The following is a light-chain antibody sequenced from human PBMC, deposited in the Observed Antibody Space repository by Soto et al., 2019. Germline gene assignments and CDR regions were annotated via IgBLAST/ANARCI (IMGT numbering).Light chain of an antibody. Sequence: EVVMTQSPATLSVSPGERVTLSCRSSQSVADNLAWFQQKPGQGPRLLIYGASTRATGIPARFSGSGSETDFTLTISSLRSEDSAVYHCQQYNNWPITFGQGTRLEIK. V-gene: IGKV3-15*01. CDR3: QQYNNWPIT. CDR1: QSVADN. CDR2: GAS. J-gene: IGKJ5*01.